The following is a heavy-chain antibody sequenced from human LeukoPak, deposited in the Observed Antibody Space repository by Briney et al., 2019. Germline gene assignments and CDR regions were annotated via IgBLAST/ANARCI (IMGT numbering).Heavy chain of an antibody. CDR3: ATDDSCGGDCSSGSPENFHL. CDR2: IRYDGSNQ. D-gene: IGHD2-21*01. J-gene: IGHJ1*01. V-gene: IGHV3-30*02. Sequence: PGGSLRLSCVASGFAFSAYGMHWVRQAPGKGIEWVTFIRYDGSNQYYADSVKGRFTISRDSSKDTLYLQMNSLRHEDTASYYCATDDSCGGDCSSGSPENFHLWGQGTLVIVSS. CDR1: GFAFSAYG.